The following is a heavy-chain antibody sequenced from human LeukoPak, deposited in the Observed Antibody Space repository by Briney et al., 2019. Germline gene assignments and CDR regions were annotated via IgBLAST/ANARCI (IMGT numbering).Heavy chain of an antibody. CDR3: VRDLGNRGYDLYVY. V-gene: IGHV3-7*01. CDR1: GIVFRSYL. CDR2: RKQEGSEK. Sequence: PGGSLRLSCAASGIVFRSYLMSWVRQAPGRGLEGVASRKQEGSEKYYVDSVKDRLTISKNNVKISLYMQMNSQRAEDMGVCSCVRDLGNRGYDLYVYWCQGTMITVPS. J-gene: IGHJ4*02. D-gene: IGHD5-12*01.